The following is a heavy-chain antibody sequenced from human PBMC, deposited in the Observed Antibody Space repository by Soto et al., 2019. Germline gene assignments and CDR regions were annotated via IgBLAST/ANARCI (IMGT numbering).Heavy chain of an antibody. CDR2: IWYDGSNK. CDR3: ARVGAMGIYYYYMDV. V-gene: IGHV3-33*01. J-gene: IGHJ6*03. CDR1: GFTFSSYG. D-gene: IGHD1-26*01. Sequence: GGSLRLSCAASGFTFSSYGMHWVRQAPGKGLEWVAVIWYDGSNKYYADSVKGRFTISRDNSKNTLYLQMNSLRAEDTAVYYCARVGAMGIYYYYMDVWGKGTTVTVSS.